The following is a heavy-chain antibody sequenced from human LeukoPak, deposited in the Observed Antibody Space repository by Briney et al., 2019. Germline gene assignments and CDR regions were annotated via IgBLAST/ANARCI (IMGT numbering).Heavy chain of an antibody. CDR3: ARDLGMTDGDYVSYFDY. D-gene: IGHD4-17*01. J-gene: IGHJ4*02. CDR2: ISSSGSII. CDR1: GFTFSRYE. V-gene: IGHV3-48*03. Sequence: GGSLRLSCAASGFTFSRYELNWVRQAPGKGLEWVSYISSSGSIIYYADSVKGRFTISRDNAKNSLYLQMSSLRAEDTALYYCARDLGMTDGDYVSYFDYWGQGTLVTVSS.